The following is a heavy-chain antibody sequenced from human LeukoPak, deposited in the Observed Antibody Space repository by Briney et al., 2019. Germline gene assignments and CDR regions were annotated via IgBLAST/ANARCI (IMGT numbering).Heavy chain of an antibody. Sequence: SQTLSLTCTVSGGSISSGDYYWSWIRQPPGKGLEWIGYIYYSGSTYYNPSLKSRVTISVDTSKNQFSLKLSSVTAADTAVYYCARGSGVATPFDYWGQGTLVTVSS. V-gene: IGHV4-30-4*01. J-gene: IGHJ4*02. CDR2: IYYSGST. CDR3: ARGSGVATPFDY. CDR1: GGSISSGDYY. D-gene: IGHD5-12*01.